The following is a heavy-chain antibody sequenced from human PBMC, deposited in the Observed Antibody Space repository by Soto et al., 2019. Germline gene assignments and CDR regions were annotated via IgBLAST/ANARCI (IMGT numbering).Heavy chain of an antibody. CDR2: ISTFNVDT. Sequence: QVQLFQSGDEMKKHGASVKVSCKASGYSFFDYGITWVRQAPGQGLEWMGWISTFNVDTNYAQQFQGRVTMTTDASTSTGYVEFMSLRSDDPAVYYCAREEEGQMAIIDQWGQGTLVSVSS. CDR1: GYSFFDYG. D-gene: IGHD2-21*01. CDR3: AREEEGQMAIIDQ. J-gene: IGHJ4*02. V-gene: IGHV1-18*01.